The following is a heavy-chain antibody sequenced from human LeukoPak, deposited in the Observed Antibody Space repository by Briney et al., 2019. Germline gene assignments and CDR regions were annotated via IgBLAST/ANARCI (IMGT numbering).Heavy chain of an antibody. CDR2: ISSSSSTI. CDR1: GFTFSSYS. Sequence: GGSLRLSCAASGFTFSSYSMNWVRQAPGKGLEWVSYISSSSSTIYYADSVKGRFTISRDNAKNSLYLQMNSLRAEDTAVYYCARAGPYDSSGYWSYYYYYYMDVWGKGTTVTVSS. V-gene: IGHV3-48*04. D-gene: IGHD3-22*01. CDR3: ARAGPYDSSGYWSYYYYYYMDV. J-gene: IGHJ6*03.